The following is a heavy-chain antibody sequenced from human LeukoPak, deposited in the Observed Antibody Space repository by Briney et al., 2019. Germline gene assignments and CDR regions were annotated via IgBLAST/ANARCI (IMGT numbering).Heavy chain of an antibody. V-gene: IGHV4-39*01. D-gene: IGHD1/OR15-1a*01. CDR3: SREHYSTSDY. CDR1: GGSISSSSYY. J-gene: IGHJ4*02. CDR2: IYYTGNS. Sequence: SETLSLTCTVSGGSISSSSYYWGWILQPPGKGLEWIASIYYTGNSYYNPSLRSRLTISVDSSKDQFSLRLSSVTAADTAVYYCSREHYSTSDYWGQGILVTVSS.